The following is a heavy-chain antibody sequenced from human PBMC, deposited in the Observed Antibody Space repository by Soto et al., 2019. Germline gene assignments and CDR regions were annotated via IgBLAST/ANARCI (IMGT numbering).Heavy chain of an antibody. CDR2: IYYSGST. Sequence: SETLSLTCTVSGGSISSYYWSWIRQPPGKGLEWIGYIYYSGSTNYNPSLKSRVTISVDTSKNQFSLKLSSVTAADTAVYYCARDRDGYNYRRPYYYYYGMDVWGQGTTVTSP. CDR3: ARDRDGYNYRRPYYYYYGMDV. D-gene: IGHD5-12*01. J-gene: IGHJ6*02. CDR1: GGSISSYY. V-gene: IGHV4-59*01.